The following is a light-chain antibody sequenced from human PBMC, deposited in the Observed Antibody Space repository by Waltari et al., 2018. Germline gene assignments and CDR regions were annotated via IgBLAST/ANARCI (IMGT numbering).Light chain of an antibody. CDR3: QEYYGTPPDT. CDR2: WAS. CDR1: QSVLYSPNNKNY. V-gene: IGKV4-1*01. Sequence: DIVMTQSPDSLAASLGERATINCKSSQSVLYSPNNKNYLAWYQQKPGQPPKLLIYWASTRESGVPDRFSGSGSGTDFTLTISSLQAEDVAVYYCQEYYGTPPDTFGQGTKLEIK. J-gene: IGKJ2*01.